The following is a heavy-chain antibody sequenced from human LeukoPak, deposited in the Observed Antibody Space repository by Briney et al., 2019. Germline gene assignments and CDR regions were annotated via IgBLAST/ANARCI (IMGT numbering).Heavy chain of an antibody. V-gene: IGHV4-59*01. D-gene: IGHD3-10*01. Sequence: SETLSLTCTVSGGSISSYYWSWIRQPPGKGLEWIGYIYYSGSTNYNPSLQSRRVTISVATSKNQFSLKLSSVTAADTAVYYCAKSNGYGLVDIWGQGTMVTVSS. CDR3: AKSNGYGLVDI. CDR1: GGSISSYY. J-gene: IGHJ3*02. CDR2: IYYSGST.